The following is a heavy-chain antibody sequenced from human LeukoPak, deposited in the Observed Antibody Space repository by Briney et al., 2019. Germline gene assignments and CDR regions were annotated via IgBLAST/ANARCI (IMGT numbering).Heavy chain of an antibody. J-gene: IGHJ4*02. CDR1: GGSISSYY. Sequence: SETLSLTCTVSGGSISSYYWSWIRQPPGKGLEWIGYIYYSGSTNYNPSLKSRVTISVDTSKNQFSLKLSSVTAADTAVYYCARERISSSSGDYYFDYWGQGTLVTVSS. CDR3: ARERISSSSGDYYFDY. CDR2: IYYSGST. D-gene: IGHD6-6*01. V-gene: IGHV4-59*01.